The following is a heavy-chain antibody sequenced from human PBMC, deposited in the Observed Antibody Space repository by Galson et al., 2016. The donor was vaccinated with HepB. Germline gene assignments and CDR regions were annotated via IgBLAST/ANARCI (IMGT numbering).Heavy chain of an antibody. D-gene: IGHD3-10*01. V-gene: IGHV3-13*01. J-gene: IGHJ6*02. CDR3: ARGLPTRYGSGSYSGDYYYGMDV. CDR1: GFTFSSYD. Sequence: SLRLSCAASGFTFSSYDMHWVRQATGKGLEWVSGIGTAGDTNYPGSVKGRFSISRENAKNSLYLQMNSLRAGDTAVYYCARGLPTRYGSGSYSGDYYYGMDVWGQGTTVTVS. CDR2: IGTAGDT.